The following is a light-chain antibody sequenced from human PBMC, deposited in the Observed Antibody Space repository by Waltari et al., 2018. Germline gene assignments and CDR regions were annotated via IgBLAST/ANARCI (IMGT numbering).Light chain of an antibody. CDR3: QQHFTIPLT. CDR1: QSCLYTSNNKNY. Sequence: DIVLTQAPDSLAVSLGELATITFQSTQSCLYTSNNKNYLTWYPHKPGQPPKLIISWASTRESGVPDRFSGSGSGTDFTLTISSLQAEDVAVYFCQQHFTIPLTFGGGTRVEIK. J-gene: IGKJ4*01. V-gene: IGKV4-1*01. CDR2: WAS.